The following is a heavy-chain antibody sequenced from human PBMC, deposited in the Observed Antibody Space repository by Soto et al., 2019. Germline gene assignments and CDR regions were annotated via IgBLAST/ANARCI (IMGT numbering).Heavy chain of an antibody. J-gene: IGHJ6*02. V-gene: IGHV4-61*03. D-gene: IGHD3-22*01. CDR2: TYYTGTT. CDR3: ARDHYFDISGYFPPNANSYGMDV. Sequence: PAETLSLTCIVSGDSVTNGRFYWTWIRHPPGKGLEWLGYTYYTGTTKYNPSLKSRVSISQDASKNHFSLKLSSVTAADTAVYYCARDHYFDISGYFPPNANSYGMDVWGPGTTVTVSS. CDR1: GDSVTNGRFY.